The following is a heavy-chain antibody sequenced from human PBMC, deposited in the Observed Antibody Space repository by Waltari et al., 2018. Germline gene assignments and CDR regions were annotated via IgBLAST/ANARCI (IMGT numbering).Heavy chain of an antibody. V-gene: IGHV4-59*01. D-gene: IGHD2-2*01. CDR3: ARVPYCSSTSCYYYYMDV. Sequence: QVQLQESGPGLVKPSETLSLTCTVSGGSISSYYWSWIRQPPVKGLEWIGYIYYSGSTNYNPSLKSRVTISVDTSKNQFSLKLSSVTAADTAVYYCARVPYCSSTSCYYYYMDVWGKGTTVTVSS. J-gene: IGHJ6*03. CDR1: GGSISSYY. CDR2: IYYSGST.